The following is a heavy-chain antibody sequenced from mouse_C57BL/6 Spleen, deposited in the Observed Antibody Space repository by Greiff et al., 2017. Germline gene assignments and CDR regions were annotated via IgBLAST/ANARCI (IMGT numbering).Heavy chain of an antibody. D-gene: IGHD2-3*01. CDR1: GYTFTDYN. J-gene: IGHJ4*01. CDR3: ARFYDGYPYYAMDY. CDR2: INPNNGGT. Sequence: VQLQQSGPELVKPGASVKIPCKASGYTFTDYNMDWVKQSHGKSLEWIGDINPNNGGTIYNQKFKGKATLTVDKSSSTAYMELRSLTSEDTAVYYCARFYDGYPYYAMDYWGQGTSVTVSS. V-gene: IGHV1-18*01.